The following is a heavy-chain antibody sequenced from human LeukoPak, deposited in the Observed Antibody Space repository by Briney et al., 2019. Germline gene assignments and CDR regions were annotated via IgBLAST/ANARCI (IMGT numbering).Heavy chain of an antibody. CDR3: ARTHSSTVVRYFDWLSLYMDV. CDR2: INPNSGGT. V-gene: IGHV1-2*02. D-gene: IGHD3-9*01. J-gene: IGHJ6*03. Sequence: GASVKVSCKASGYTFTSYDINWVRQATGQGLEWMGWINPNSGGTNYAQKFQGRVTMTRDTSISTAYMELSRLRSDDTAVYYCARTHSSTVVRYFDWLSLYMDVWGKGTTVTISS. CDR1: GYTFTSYD.